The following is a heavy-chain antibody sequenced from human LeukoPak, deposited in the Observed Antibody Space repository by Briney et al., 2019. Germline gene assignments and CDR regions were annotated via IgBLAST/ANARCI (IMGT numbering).Heavy chain of an antibody. D-gene: IGHD5-18*01. CDR3: ARGGYNYDSLDTFDL. V-gene: IGHV3-20*04. CDR2: LNWNGGRS. Sequence: AGGSLRLSCAASGFTFDNHGMTWVRQAPGKGLEWVADLNWNGGRSTYADSVKGRFIIFRDNAKKSLYLRMNSLRAEDTALYYCARGGYNYDSLDTFDLWGQGTLVTVSS. CDR1: GFTFDNHG. J-gene: IGHJ3*01.